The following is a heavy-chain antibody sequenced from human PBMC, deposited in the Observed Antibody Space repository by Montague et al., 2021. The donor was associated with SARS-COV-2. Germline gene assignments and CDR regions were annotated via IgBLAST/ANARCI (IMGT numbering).Heavy chain of an antibody. CDR2: IYWDDDK. CDR3: AHRRGLLLSDAFDI. V-gene: IGHV2-5*02. D-gene: IGHD1-26*01. CDR1: GFSLSTSGVG. Sequence: PALGKPTQTLTLTCTFSGFSLSTSGVGVGWIRQPPGKALEWLALIYWDDDKRYSPSLKGRLTITKDTSKNQVVLTMTNMDPVDTATYYCAHRRGLLLSDAFDIWGQGTMVTVSS. J-gene: IGHJ3*02.